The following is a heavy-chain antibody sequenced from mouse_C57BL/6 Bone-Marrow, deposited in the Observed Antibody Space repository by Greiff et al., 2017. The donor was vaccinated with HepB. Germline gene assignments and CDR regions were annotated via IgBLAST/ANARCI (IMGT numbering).Heavy chain of an antibody. CDR3: ARLYYGSSNGYVDV. J-gene: IGHJ1*03. D-gene: IGHD1-1*01. CDR2: IDPSDSYT. CDR1: GYTFTSYW. V-gene: IGHV1-50*01. Sequence: QVQLQQPGAELVKPGASVKLSCKASGYTFTSYWMQWVKQRPGQGLEWIGEIDPSDSYTNYNQKFKGKATLTVDTSSSTAYMQLSSLTSEDSAVYYCARLYYGSSNGYVDVWGTGTTVTVSS.